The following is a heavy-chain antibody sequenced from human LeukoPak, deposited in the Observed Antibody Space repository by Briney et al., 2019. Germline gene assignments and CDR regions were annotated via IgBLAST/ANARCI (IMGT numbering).Heavy chain of an antibody. V-gene: IGHV3-48*01. CDR2: ISSSSSTI. D-gene: IGHD6-13*01. Sequence: GGSLRLSCAASGFTFSSYSMNWVRQAPGKGLEWVSYISSSSSTIYYADSVKGRFTISRDNAKNSLYLQMNSLRAEDTAVYYCARDLAQLKYSSSWPDAFDIWGQGTMVTVSS. J-gene: IGHJ3*02. CDR1: GFTFSSYS. CDR3: ARDLAQLKYSSSWPDAFDI.